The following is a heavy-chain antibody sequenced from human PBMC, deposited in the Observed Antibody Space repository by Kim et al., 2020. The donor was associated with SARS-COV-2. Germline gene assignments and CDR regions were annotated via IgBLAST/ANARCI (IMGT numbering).Heavy chain of an antibody. Sequence: ASVKVSCKVSGYTLTELSMHWVRQAPGKGLEWMGGFDPEDGETIYAQKFQGRVTMTEDTSTDTAYMELSSLRSEDTAVYYCATELMGYCSGGSCRLDYDYCGQGTLVTASS. CDR3: ATELMGYCSGGSCRLDYDY. J-gene: IGHJ4*02. CDR1: GYTLTELS. D-gene: IGHD2-15*01. V-gene: IGHV1-24*01. CDR2: FDPEDGET.